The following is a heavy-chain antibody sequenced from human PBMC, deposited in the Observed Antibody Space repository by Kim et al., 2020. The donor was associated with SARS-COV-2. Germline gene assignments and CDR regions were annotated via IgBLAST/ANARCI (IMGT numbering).Heavy chain of an antibody. J-gene: IGHJ5*02. Sequence: ASEKVSCKVSGYTLTELSMHWVRQAPGKGREWMGGFDPEDGETIYAQKFQGRVTMTEDTSTDPAYMELSSLRSEDTAVYYCATSAAAGRLYWFDPWRQGT. V-gene: IGHV1-24*01. D-gene: IGHD6-13*01. CDR3: ATSAAAGRLYWFDP. CDR2: FDPEDGET. CDR1: GYTLTELS.